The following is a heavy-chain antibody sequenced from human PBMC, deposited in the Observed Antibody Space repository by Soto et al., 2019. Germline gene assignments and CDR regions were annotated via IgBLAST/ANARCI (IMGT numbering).Heavy chain of an antibody. D-gene: IGHD3-3*01. CDR2: SIPVLGTT. CDR1: GGAFSSFD. J-gene: IGHJ4*02. CDR3: ARASAARERSYDFWGGEFDS. V-gene: IGHV1-69*01. Sequence: QVQLVQSGAEVKKPGSSVKVSCKASGGAFSSFDISWVRQAPGLGLEWMGGSIPVLGTTSYAQKFQGRITITADAYTRTAHLEPYSMRPADTANYSWARASAARERSYDFWGGEFDSWGQGTLVTVSS.